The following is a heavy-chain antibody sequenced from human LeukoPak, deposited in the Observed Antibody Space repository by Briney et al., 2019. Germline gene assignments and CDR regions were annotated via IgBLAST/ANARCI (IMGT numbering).Heavy chain of an antibody. CDR2: ISSSSSYI. Sequence: PGGSLRLSCAASGFTFSSYSMNWVRQAPGKGLEGGSSISSSSSYIYYADSVKGRFTISRDNAKNSLYLQMNSLRAEDTAVYYCARERPNLWLLPYYFDYWGQGTLVTVSS. CDR3: ARERPNLWLLPYYFDY. CDR1: GFTFSSYS. V-gene: IGHV3-21*01. D-gene: IGHD3-22*01. J-gene: IGHJ4*02.